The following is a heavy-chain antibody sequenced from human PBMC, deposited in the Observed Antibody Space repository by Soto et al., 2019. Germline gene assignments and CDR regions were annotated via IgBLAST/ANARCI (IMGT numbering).Heavy chain of an antibody. D-gene: IGHD3-22*01. CDR3: ARGVGGIYYDFNWFDP. J-gene: IGHJ5*02. CDR2: INAGNDNT. CDR1: GYTFTRYA. Sequence: ASVKFSCKASGYTFTRYAMHWVRQAPGQRLEWMGWINAGNDNTKYSQKYQGRVTITRDTSASTAYMELSSLRSEDTAVYYCARGVGGIYYDFNWFDPWGQGTLVTVS. V-gene: IGHV1-3*01.